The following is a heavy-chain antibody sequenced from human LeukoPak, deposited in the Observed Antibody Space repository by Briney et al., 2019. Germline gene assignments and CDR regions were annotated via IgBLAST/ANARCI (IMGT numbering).Heavy chain of an antibody. CDR3: ARDLYYYYGMDV. CDR1: GFTFSSYS. Sequence: GGSLRLSCAASGFTFSSYSMNWVRQAPGKGLQWVSSISSSSSYIYYADSVKGRFTISRDNAKNSLYLQMNSLRAEDTAVYYCARDLYYYYGMDVWGQGTTVTVSS. CDR2: ISSSSSYI. J-gene: IGHJ6*02. V-gene: IGHV3-21*01.